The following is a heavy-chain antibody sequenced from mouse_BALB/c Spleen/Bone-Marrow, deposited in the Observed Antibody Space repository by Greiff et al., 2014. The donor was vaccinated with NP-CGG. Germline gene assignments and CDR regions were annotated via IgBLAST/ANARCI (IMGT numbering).Heavy chain of an antibody. CDR2: IYPGDGDT. CDR3: ARAEGNYGAMDY. D-gene: IGHD2-1*01. J-gene: IGHJ4*01. Sequence: QVQLQQSGAELVRPGSSVKISCKASGYAFSSYWMNWVKQRPGQGLEWIGQIYPGDGDTNYNGKFKGKATLTADKSSSTAYMQLSSLTSEDSAVYFCARAEGNYGAMDYWGQGTSVTVSS. CDR1: GYAFSSYW. V-gene: IGHV1-80*01.